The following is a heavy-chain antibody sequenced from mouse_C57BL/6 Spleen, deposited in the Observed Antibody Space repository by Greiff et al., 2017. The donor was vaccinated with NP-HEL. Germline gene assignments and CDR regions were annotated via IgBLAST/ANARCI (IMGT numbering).Heavy chain of an antibody. CDR3: ARNRGDYDEDAMDY. CDR1: GFSLTSYG. Sequence: VQRVESGPGLVQPSQSLSITCTVSGFSLTSYGVHWVRQSPGKGLEWLGVIWSGGSTDYNAAFISRLSISKDNSKSQVFFKMNSLQAEDTAIYYCARNRGDYDEDAMDYWGQGTSVTVSS. V-gene: IGHV2-2*01. CDR2: IWSGGST. J-gene: IGHJ4*01. D-gene: IGHD2-4*01.